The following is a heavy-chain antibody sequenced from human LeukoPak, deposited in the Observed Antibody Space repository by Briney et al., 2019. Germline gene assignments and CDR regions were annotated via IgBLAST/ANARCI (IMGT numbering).Heavy chain of an antibody. Sequence: GGSLRLSCAASGFTFSSYSMAWVRQAPGKGLEWVSVISGSGDSTYFADSVKGRFTISRDNAKNSVYLQMNSLRAEDTAVYYCANNDYLGYWGQGTLVTVSS. J-gene: IGHJ4*02. CDR1: GFTFSSYS. CDR3: ANNDYLGY. CDR2: ISGSGDST. V-gene: IGHV3-23*01.